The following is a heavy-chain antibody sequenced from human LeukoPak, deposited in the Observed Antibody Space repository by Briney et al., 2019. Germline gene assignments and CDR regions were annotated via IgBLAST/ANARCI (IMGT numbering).Heavy chain of an antibody. Sequence: GGSLRLSCAASGFTFSDYYMSWIRQAPGKGLEWVSYISSSGSTIYYADSVKGRFTLSRDNAKNSLYLQMNSLRAEDTAAYYCARVIRGYDSIDYWGQGTLVTVSS. CDR1: GFTFSDYY. V-gene: IGHV3-11*01. J-gene: IGHJ4*02. D-gene: IGHD5-12*01. CDR3: ARVIRGYDSIDY. CDR2: ISSSGSTI.